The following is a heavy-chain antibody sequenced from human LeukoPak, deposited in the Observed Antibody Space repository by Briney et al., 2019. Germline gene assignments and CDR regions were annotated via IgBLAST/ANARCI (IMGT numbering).Heavy chain of an antibody. CDR3: AKVLSSWGGYFDY. Sequence: PGGSLRLSCAASGFTFSSYWMSWVRQAPGKGLEWVSAISGSGGSTYYADSVKGRFTISRDNSKNTLYLQMNSLRAEDTAVYYCAKVLSSWGGYFDYWGQGTLVTVSS. V-gene: IGHV3-23*01. CDR2: ISGSGGST. D-gene: IGHD3-10*01. J-gene: IGHJ4*02. CDR1: GFTFSSYW.